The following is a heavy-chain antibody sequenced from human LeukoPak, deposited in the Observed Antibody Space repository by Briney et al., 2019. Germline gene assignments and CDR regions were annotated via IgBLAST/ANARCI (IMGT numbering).Heavy chain of an antibody. V-gene: IGHV4-59*12. CDR1: GGSISSYY. D-gene: IGHD5-12*01. Sequence: SETLSLTCTVSGGSISSYYWSWIRQPPGKGLEWIGCIYYSGSTNYNPSLKSRVTISVDTSKNQFSLKLSSVTAADTAVYYCASTKWLRLGGFDYWGQGTLVTVSS. J-gene: IGHJ4*02. CDR3: ASTKWLRLGGFDY. CDR2: IYYSGST.